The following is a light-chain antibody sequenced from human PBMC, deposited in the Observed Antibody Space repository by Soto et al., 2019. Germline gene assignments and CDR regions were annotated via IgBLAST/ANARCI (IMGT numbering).Light chain of an antibody. V-gene: IGKV3-20*01. CDR2: NTS. CDR1: QSINSKS. J-gene: IGKJ3*01. Sequence: EIVLTQSPGTLSLSPGEGATVSCRVSQSINSKSLVWYQRKFGQAPRLLIYNTSSRATGIPDRFSGSGSGTDFTLIISRLEPEDFALYYCQHYGGSFIFGPGTKVDFK. CDR3: QHYGGSFI.